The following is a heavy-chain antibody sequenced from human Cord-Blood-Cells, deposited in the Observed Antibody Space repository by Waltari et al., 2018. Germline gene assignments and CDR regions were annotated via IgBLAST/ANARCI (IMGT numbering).Heavy chain of an antibody. CDR1: GYTFTGYY. Sequence: QVQLVQSGAEVKKPGASVKVSCKASGYTFTGYYMHWVRQAPGQGLEWMGRINPNSGGTNYAQKFQGRVTMTRDTSISTAYMELSRLGSDDTAVYYCARVEGPYCSGGSCYSRGAFDIWGQGTMVTVSS. CDR2: INPNSGGT. D-gene: IGHD2-15*01. J-gene: IGHJ3*02. CDR3: ARVEGPYCSGGSCYSRGAFDI. V-gene: IGHV1-2*06.